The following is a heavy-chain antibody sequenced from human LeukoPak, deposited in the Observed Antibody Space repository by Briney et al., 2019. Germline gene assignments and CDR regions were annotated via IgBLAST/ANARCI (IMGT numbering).Heavy chain of an antibody. Sequence: GRSLSLSCAASGFTFTNYTMHWVRQAPGKGLEWVAVLSSDGSNKYYADSVKGRFTISRDISKNTLYLQMTSLRADDTAVYYCARGAHQIVVVTAPTYWGQGTLVTVSS. D-gene: IGHD2-21*02. V-gene: IGHV3-30-3*01. CDR2: LSSDGSNK. J-gene: IGHJ4*02. CDR1: GFTFTNYT. CDR3: ARGAHQIVVVTAPTY.